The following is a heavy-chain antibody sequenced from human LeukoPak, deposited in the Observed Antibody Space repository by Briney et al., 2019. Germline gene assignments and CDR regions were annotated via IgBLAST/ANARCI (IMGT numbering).Heavy chain of an antibody. CDR3: AKYYYDSSGHYAFDI. Sequence: GGSLRLSCAASGFTFSSYGMHWVRQAPGKGLEGVAVIWSDGSNNYSAHSLRGRLTTSRANSQNTLYLRMNSLRAEDTAVYYCAKYYYDSSGHYAFDIWGEGTMVTVSS. V-gene: IGHV3-33*06. D-gene: IGHD3-22*01. CDR2: IWSDGSNN. CDR1: GFTFSSYG. J-gene: IGHJ3*02.